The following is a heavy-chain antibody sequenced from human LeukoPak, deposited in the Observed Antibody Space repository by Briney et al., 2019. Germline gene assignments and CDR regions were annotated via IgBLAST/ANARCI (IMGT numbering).Heavy chain of an antibody. CDR1: GGSFSDYY. Sequence: SETLSLTCAVYGGSFSDYYWSWIRQPPGKGLEWIGSIYYSGSTYYNPSLKSRVTISVDTSKNQFSLKLSSVTAADTAVYYCARTVPAAMGYYFDYWGQGTLVTVSS. CDR3: ARTVPAAMGYYFDY. D-gene: IGHD2-2*01. J-gene: IGHJ4*02. CDR2: IYYSGST. V-gene: IGHV4-34*01.